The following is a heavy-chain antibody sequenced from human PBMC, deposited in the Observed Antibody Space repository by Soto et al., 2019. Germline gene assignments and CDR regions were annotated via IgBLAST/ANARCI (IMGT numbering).Heavy chain of an antibody. CDR1: GFTFSSYG. D-gene: IGHD3-10*01. CDR2: IWYDGSNK. V-gene: IGHV3-33*01. Sequence: TGGSLRLSCAASGFTFSSYGMHWVRQAPGKGLEWVAVIWYDGSNKYFADSVKGRFTISRDNSKNTLYLQMNSLRAEDTAVYYCARSTMVRGVINYYYYGMDVWGQGTTVTVSS. J-gene: IGHJ6*02. CDR3: ARSTMVRGVINYYYYGMDV.